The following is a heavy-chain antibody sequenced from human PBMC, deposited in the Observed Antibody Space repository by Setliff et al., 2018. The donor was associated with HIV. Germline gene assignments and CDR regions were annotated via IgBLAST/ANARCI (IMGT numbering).Heavy chain of an antibody. J-gene: IGHJ5*02. D-gene: IGHD3-22*01. CDR3: ARQSDSSGYYNRGHNWFDP. CDR1: GYGFTRKI. CDR2: INVGSGNT. V-gene: IGHV1-3*01. Sequence: ASVKVSCKASGYGFTRKIIHWVRQAPGQRLEWMGWINVGSGNTKYSLRFQDRVTLTRNTSATTAYMELSSLRSEDTAMYYCARQSDSSGYYNRGHNWFDPWGQGTLVTVSS.